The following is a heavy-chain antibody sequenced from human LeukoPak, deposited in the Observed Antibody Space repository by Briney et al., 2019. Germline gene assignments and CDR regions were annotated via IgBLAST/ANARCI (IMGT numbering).Heavy chain of an antibody. D-gene: IGHD6-19*01. J-gene: IGHJ4*02. V-gene: IGHV1-18*01. CDR1: GYTFTSYG. CDR3: ARAGPGSGWYFDY. Sequence: ASVKVSCKASGYTFTSYGISWVRQAPGQGLEWMGWISPYNGNTRYAQKFQGRVAMTTDTSTITAYMELRGLRFNDTAVYYCARAGPGSGWYFDYWGQGTLVTVSS. CDR2: ISPYNGNT.